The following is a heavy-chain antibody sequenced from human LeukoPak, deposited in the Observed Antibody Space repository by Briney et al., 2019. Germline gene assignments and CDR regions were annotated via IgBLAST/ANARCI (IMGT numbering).Heavy chain of an antibody. Sequence: PPETLSLTCTVSGGSISSYYWSWIRQPPGKGLEWIGYIYYSGSTNYNPSLKSRVTISVDTSKNQFSLKLSSVTAADTAVYYCARAGSGSYYKKPLDYWGQGTLVTVSS. CDR3: ARAGSGSYYKKPLDY. CDR2: IYYSGST. V-gene: IGHV4-59*01. CDR1: GGSISSYY. D-gene: IGHD3-10*01. J-gene: IGHJ4*02.